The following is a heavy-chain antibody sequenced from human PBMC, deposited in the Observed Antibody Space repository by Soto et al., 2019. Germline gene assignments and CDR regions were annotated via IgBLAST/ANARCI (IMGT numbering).Heavy chain of an antibody. J-gene: IGHJ5*02. Sequence: GASVKVSCKASGYTFTSYGISWVRQAPGQGLEWMGWISAYNGNTNYAQKLQGRVTMTTDTSTSTAYMELRSLRSDDTAVYYCARREYSSGWYEWEGDWFDPWGQGTLVTVSS. CDR3: ARREYSSGWYEWEGDWFDP. D-gene: IGHD6-19*01. CDR1: GYTFTSYG. CDR2: ISAYNGNT. V-gene: IGHV1-18*01.